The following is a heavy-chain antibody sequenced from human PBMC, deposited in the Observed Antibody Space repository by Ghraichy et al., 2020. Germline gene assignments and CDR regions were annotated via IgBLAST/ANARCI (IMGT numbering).Heavy chain of an antibody. V-gene: IGHV3-64*01. D-gene: IGHD2-15*01. CDR1: GFMFRNYA. CDR3: VRATSHLLASYNWFDP. J-gene: IGHJ5*02. CDR2: TTANGGSS. Sequence: GGSLRLSCAASGFMFRNYAMYWVRQAPGKGPECVSKTTANGGSSYYATSVKGRFTISRDNLKNTVYLQMGSLRPDDTAVYYCVRATSHLLASYNWFDPCGQGTVVTDCS.